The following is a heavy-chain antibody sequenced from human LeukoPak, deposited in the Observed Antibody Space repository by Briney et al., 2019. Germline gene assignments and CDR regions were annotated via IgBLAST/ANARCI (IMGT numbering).Heavy chain of an antibody. D-gene: IGHD3-10*01. CDR3: AREGGSGSSQLDY. V-gene: IGHV4-30-4*01. CDR1: GGSISSGDYY. Sequence: TSETLSPTCTVSGGSISSGDYYWSWIRQPPGKGLEWIGYIYYSGSTYYNPSLKSRVTISVDTSKNQFSLKLSSVTAADTAVYYCAREGGSGSSQLDYWGQGTLVTVSS. CDR2: IYYSGST. J-gene: IGHJ4*02.